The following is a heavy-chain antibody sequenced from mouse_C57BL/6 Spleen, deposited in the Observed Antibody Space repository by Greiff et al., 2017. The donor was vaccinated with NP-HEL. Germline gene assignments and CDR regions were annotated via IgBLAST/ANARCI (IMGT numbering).Heavy chain of an antibody. V-gene: IGHV1-82*01. CDR2: IYPGDGDT. CDR3: ARPSSKDWYFDV. D-gene: IGHD2-10*02. Sequence: VQLQQSGPELVKPGASVKISCKASGYAFSSSWMNWVKQRPGKGLEWIGRIYPGDGDTNYNGKFKGKATLTADKSSSTAYMQLSSLTSEDSAVYFCARPSSKDWYFDVWGTGTTVTVSS. CDR1: GYAFSSSW. J-gene: IGHJ1*03.